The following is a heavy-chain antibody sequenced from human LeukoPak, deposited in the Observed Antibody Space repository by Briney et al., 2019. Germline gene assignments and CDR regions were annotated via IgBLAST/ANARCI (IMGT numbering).Heavy chain of an antibody. V-gene: IGHV3-43*01. J-gene: IGHJ4*02. D-gene: IGHD3-22*01. Sequence: GGSLRLSCTASGFTFDDYSMHCPRQATGKTLEWVSLISWDGTTYYADSVKGRFTISRDNGKNSLYLKIDTLRSEDTAFYYCAKDLSYESSGSVIDSWGQGTLVTVSS. CDR2: ISWDGTT. CDR1: GFTFDDYS. CDR3: AKDLSYESSGSVIDS.